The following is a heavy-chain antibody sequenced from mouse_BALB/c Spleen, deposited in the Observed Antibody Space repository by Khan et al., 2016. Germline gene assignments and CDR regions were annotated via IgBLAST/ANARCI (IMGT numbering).Heavy chain of an antibody. J-gene: IGHJ4*01. CDR1: GFSLTSYG. CDR2: IWSDGST. V-gene: IGHV2-6*02. CDR3: ARRDDGGGAMDY. Sequence: GKRKESGPGLVAPSQSLSITCTVSGFSLTSYGVHWVRQPPGKGLEWLVVIWSDGSTTYNSALKSRLSISKDNSKSQVFLKMNSLQTDDTAMYYCARRDDGGGAMDYWGQGTSVTVSS. D-gene: IGHD2-3*01.